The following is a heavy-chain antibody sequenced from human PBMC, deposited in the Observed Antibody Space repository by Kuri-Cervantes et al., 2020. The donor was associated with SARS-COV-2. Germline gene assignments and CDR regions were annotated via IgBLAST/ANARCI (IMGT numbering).Heavy chain of an antibody. J-gene: IGHJ4*01. V-gene: IGHV4-59*01. CDR1: GGSISSYY. CDR2: IYYDGST. CDR3: ARASTSFDD. Sequence: SETLSLTCTVSGGSISSYYWSWIRQPPGKGLEWIGHIYYDGSTNYKTSLKGRVTISLDTSKNQSSLKVDSVTAADTAVYYCARASTSFDDWGHGTLVTVSS.